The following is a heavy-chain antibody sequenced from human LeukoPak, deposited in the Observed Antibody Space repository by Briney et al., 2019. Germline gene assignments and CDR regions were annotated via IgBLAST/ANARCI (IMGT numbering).Heavy chain of an antibody. D-gene: IGHD3-16*01. Sequence: PGGSLRLSCAASGFTFSSYSMNWVRQAPGKGLEWVSYISSSSTIYYADSVKGRFTISRDNAKNSLYLQMNSLRAEDTAVYYCAWVRVWYYYGMDVWGQGTTVTVSS. CDR2: ISSSSTI. CDR3: AWVRVWYYYGMDV. CDR1: GFTFSSYS. V-gene: IGHV3-48*04. J-gene: IGHJ6*02.